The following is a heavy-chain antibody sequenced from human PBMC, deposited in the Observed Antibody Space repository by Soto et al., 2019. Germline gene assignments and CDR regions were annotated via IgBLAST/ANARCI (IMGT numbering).Heavy chain of an antibody. CDR2: IIPIFGTA. Sequence: QVQLVQSGAEVKKPGSSVKVSCKASGGTFSSYAISWVRHAPGQGLEWMGGIIPIFGTAAYAQKLQGRVTITAGESTSTAYMELSSLRSEDTSVYYCAVSMTNYYYYGMDVWGQGTTVTVSS. V-gene: IGHV1-69*12. CDR3: AVSMTNYYYYGMDV. D-gene: IGHD3-22*01. CDR1: GGTFSSYA. J-gene: IGHJ6*02.